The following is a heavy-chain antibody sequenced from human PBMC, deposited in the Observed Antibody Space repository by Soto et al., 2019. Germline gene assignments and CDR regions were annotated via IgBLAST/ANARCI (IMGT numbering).Heavy chain of an antibody. D-gene: IGHD1-26*01. CDR3: ASDLVGASDSYGLDV. CDR2: IWHDGNNK. J-gene: IGHJ6*02. Sequence: GGSLRLSCAASVFTFSNYGMHWVRQAPGKGLEWVAIIWHDGNNKYYADSVRGRFIISRDNSKNRLYLQMNSLRAEDTAVYYCASDLVGASDSYGLDVWGQGTPVTVSS. V-gene: IGHV3-33*01. CDR1: VFTFSNYG.